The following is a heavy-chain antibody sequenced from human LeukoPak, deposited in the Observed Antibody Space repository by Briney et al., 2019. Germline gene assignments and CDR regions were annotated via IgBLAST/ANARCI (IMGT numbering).Heavy chain of an antibody. J-gene: IGHJ3*01. CDR3: TSLYT. CDR1: GFTFSSYG. V-gene: IGHV3-30*03. CDR2: ISNDGNKK. Sequence: PGGSLRLSCAASGFTFSSYGMHWVRQAPGKGLEWVAAISNDGNKKYYADSVKGRFSISRDNSQNTLYVQMHSLRPGDTAVYYCTSLYTWGQGTMVIVSS. D-gene: IGHD4-11*01.